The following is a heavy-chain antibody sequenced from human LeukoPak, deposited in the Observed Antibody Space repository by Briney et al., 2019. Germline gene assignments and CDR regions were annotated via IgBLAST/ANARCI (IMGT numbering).Heavy chain of an antibody. CDR3: ARGGGLDV. CDR2: INHNGNVN. V-gene: IGHV3-7*03. CDR1: GFTFSSYW. J-gene: IGHJ6*02. D-gene: IGHD3-16*01. Sequence: GGSLRLSCAASGFTFSSYWMNWARQAPRKGLEWVASINHNGNVNYYVDSVKGRFTISRDNAKNSLNLQMSNLRAEDTAVYLCARGGGLDVWGQGATVTVSS.